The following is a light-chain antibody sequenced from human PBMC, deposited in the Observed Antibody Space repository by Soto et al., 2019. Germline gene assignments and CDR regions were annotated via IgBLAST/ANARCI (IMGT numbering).Light chain of an antibody. J-gene: IGKJ5*01. CDR1: QSISSY. V-gene: IGKV1-39*01. CDR2: AAS. CDR3: QQSYSTPIT. Sequence: DIQMTQSPSSLSASVGDRVTLRFGASQSISSYLNWYQQKPGKAPKLLIYAASSLQSGVPSRFSGSGSGTDFTLTISSLQPEDFATYYCQQSYSTPITFGQGPRLEI.